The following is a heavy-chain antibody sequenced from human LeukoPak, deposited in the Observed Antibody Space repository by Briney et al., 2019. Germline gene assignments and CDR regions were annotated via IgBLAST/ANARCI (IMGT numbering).Heavy chain of an antibody. V-gene: IGHV4-34*01. D-gene: IGHD6-19*01. Sequence: SETLSLTCVVYAGSFSGDYWSWLRQPPGKRLEWLGEINHSGTTNYNPSLKSRVTISVDTSKNQFSLKLSSVTAADTAVYYCARHVSSGWSPFAYWGQGTLVTVSS. CDR2: INHSGTT. CDR1: AGSFSGDY. J-gene: IGHJ4*02. CDR3: ARHVSSGWSPFAY.